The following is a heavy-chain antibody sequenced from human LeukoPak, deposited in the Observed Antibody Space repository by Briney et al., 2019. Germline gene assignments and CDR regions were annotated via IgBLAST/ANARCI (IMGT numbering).Heavy chain of an antibody. V-gene: IGHV4-4*07. CDR2: MYTSWTT. J-gene: IGHJ4*02. D-gene: IGHD5-12*01. CDR3: ARFTQYSGYADY. Sequence: SETLSLTCTVSGDSISIYYWSWIRQPAGKGLEWIGRMYTSWTTNYKPSLKSRVTMSVDTSKTQFSLKLSSVTAADTAVYYCARFTQYSGYADYWGQGTLVTVSS. CDR1: GDSISIYY.